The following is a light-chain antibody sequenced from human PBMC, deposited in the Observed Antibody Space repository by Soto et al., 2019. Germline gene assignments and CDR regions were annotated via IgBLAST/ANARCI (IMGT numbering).Light chain of an antibody. CDR1: SSDLTYNS. J-gene: IGLJ1*01. V-gene: IGLV2-14*01. Sequence: QSVLTQPASVSGSLGQSISISCTEDSSDLTYNSVSWYQHHPHKAPKLIIYDVSYRPSGVSTRFSGSQSAGSASLTISGLQAEDEADYYCSSSTPTRGLVFGSGTRSPS. CDR2: DVS. CDR3: SSSTPTRGLV.